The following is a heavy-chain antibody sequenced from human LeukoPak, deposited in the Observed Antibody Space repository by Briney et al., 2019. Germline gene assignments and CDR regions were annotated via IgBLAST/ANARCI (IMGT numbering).Heavy chain of an antibody. J-gene: IGHJ5*02. V-gene: IGHV1-2*02. CDR2: INPNSGGT. D-gene: IGHD3-10*01. CDR1: GYTFTGHY. CDR3: ARASPGSYYIST. Sequence: ASVKVSCKASGYTFTGHYMHWVRQAPGQGLEWMGWINPNSGGTNYAQKLQGRVTMTTDTSTSTAYMELRSLRSDDTAVYYCARASPGSYYISTWGQGTLVTVSS.